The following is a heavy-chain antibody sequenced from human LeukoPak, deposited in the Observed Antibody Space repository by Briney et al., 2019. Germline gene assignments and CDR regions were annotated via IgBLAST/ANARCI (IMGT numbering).Heavy chain of an antibody. CDR3: ARDSYDSSGYSSLFDY. V-gene: IGHV3-30*04. J-gene: IGHJ4*02. Sequence: GGSLRLSCAASGFTFSGSTMHWVRQAPGKGLEWVAVISYDGSNKYYADSVKGRFTISRDNSKNTLYLQMNSLRAEDTAVYYCARDSYDSSGYSSLFDYWGQGTLVTVSS. CDR2: ISYDGSNK. D-gene: IGHD3-22*01. CDR1: GFTFSGST.